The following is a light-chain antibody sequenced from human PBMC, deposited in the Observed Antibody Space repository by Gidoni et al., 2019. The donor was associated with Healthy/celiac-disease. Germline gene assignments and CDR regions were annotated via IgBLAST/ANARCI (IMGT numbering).Light chain of an antibody. CDR1: SGSIASNY. CDR2: EDN. Sequence: NFMLPHPHSVSESPGKTVTISCTRSSGSIASNYVQWYQQRPGSSPTTVIYEDNQRPSGVPDRFSGSIDSSSNSASLTISGLKTEDEADYYCQSYDSSNWVFGGGTKLTVL. CDR3: QSYDSSNWV. J-gene: IGLJ3*02. V-gene: IGLV6-57*01.